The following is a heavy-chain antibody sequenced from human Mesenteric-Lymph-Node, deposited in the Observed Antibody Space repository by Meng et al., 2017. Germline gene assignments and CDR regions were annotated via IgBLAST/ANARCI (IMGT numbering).Heavy chain of an antibody. CDR3: ARAGVGQICSGGSCYFYYYYYYGMDV. Sequence: ASVKVSCKASGYTFTSYDINWVRQATGQGLEWMGWMNPNSGNTGYAQKFQGRVTMTRNTSISTAYMELSSLRSEDTAVYYCARAGVGQICSGGSCYFYYYYYYGMDVCGQGTTVTVSS. V-gene: IGHV1-8*01. CDR1: GYTFTSYD. D-gene: IGHD2-15*01. J-gene: IGHJ6*02. CDR2: MNPNSGNT.